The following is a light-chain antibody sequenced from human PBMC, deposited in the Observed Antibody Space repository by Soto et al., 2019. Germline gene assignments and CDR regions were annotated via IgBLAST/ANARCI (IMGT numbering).Light chain of an antibody. CDR3: QQYTDSRT. Sequence: EIVLTQSPGTLSLSPGERATLSCRASQSISSSYFAWYQQKPGQAPRLLVYGVSSRATDVPDRFSGSGSGTDFTLTISSLEPEDFAVYYCQQYTDSRTFSQGTKVDIK. V-gene: IGKV3-20*01. CDR1: QSISSSY. J-gene: IGKJ1*01. CDR2: GVS.